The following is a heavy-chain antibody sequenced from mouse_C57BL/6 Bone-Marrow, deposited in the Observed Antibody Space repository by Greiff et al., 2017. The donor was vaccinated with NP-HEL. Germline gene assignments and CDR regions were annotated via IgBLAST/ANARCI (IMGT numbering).Heavy chain of an antibody. Sequence: VQLKESVAELVRPGASVKLSCTASGFNIKNTYMHWVKQRPEQGLEWIGRIDPANGNTKYAPKFQGKATITADTSSNTAYLQLSSLTSEDTAIYYCARGPITTVVENYAMDYWGQGTSVTVSS. D-gene: IGHD1-1*01. CDR2: IDPANGNT. CDR1: GFNIKNTY. CDR3: ARGPITTVVENYAMDY. J-gene: IGHJ4*01. V-gene: IGHV14-3*01.